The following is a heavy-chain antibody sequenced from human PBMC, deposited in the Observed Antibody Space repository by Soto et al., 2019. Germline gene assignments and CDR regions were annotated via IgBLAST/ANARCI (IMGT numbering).Heavy chain of an antibody. Sequence: GGSLSLSCAAPGFTFDDYAMHWVRQAPGKGLEWVSGISWNSGSIGYADSVKGRFTISRDNAKNSLYLQMNSLRAEDTALYYCAKDLAYSSSGYYYYGMDVWGQGTTVTVSS. CDR2: ISWNSGSI. V-gene: IGHV3-9*01. CDR1: GFTFDDYA. J-gene: IGHJ6*02. CDR3: AKDLAYSSSGYYYYGMDV. D-gene: IGHD6-6*01.